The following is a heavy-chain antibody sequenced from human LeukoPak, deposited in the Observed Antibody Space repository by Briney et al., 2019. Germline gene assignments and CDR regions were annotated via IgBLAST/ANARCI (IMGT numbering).Heavy chain of an antibody. V-gene: IGHV3-21*01. D-gene: IGHD3-22*01. CDR2: ISSSGAYI. CDR1: XXXXXTXS. CDR3: VGNYYDSSGLDY. J-gene: IGHJ4*02. Sequence: SXXLSCAASXXXXXTXSMNXVXQXPGXGXXCVSSISSSGAYIYYADSVKGRFTISRDNAKKSLYLQMNSLRAEDTAIYYCVGNYYDSSGLDYWGQGTLVTVSS.